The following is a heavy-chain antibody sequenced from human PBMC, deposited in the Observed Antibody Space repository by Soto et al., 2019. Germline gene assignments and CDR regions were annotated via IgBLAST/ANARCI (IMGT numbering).Heavy chain of an antibody. V-gene: IGHV3-74*01. J-gene: IGHJ4*02. CDR1: GFDFSNSW. D-gene: IGHD3-16*02. CDR2: INSDGSTT. Sequence: EVQLVESGGGLVQPGGSLRLSCAASGFDFSNSWMHWVRQTPGKGLVWVSYINSDGSTTTYADPVKGRFTISRDNAKNTVYLQMNSLRAEDTAVYYCGRDRRYSVDYWAQGALVTVSS. CDR3: GRDRRYSVDY.